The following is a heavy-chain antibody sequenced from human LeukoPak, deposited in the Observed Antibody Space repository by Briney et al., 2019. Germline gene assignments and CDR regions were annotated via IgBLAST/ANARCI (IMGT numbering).Heavy chain of an antibody. Sequence: SETLSLTCTVSGGSISSGDYYWSWIRQPPGKGLEWIGYIYYSGSTYYNPSLKSRVTISVDTSKNQFSLKLSSVTAADTAVYYCASTYNSSPSFDYWGQGTLVTVSS. V-gene: IGHV4-30-4*01. CDR2: IYYSGST. D-gene: IGHD6-19*01. CDR1: GGSISSGDYY. J-gene: IGHJ4*02. CDR3: ASTYNSSPSFDY.